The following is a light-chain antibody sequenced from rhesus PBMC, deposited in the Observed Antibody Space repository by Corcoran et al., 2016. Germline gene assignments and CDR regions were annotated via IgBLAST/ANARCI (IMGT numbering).Light chain of an antibody. CDR1: QSISSW. CDR3: QHYYTTPYS. J-gene: IGKJ2*01. V-gene: IGKV1-22*01. Sequence: DIQMTQSPSSLSASVGDTVTITCRASQSISSWLDWYQQKPGKAPKLLIYKASNLQSGVPSRFSGSGSGTDFTLTISSLQPEDFSTYYCQHYYTTPYSFGQGTKVEIK. CDR2: KAS.